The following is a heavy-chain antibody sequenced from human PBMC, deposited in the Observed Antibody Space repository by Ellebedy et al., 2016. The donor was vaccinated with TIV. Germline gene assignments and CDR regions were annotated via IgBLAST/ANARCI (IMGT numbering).Heavy chain of an antibody. V-gene: IGHV5-51*01. CDR1: GYSFSSYW. CDR3: ARLPSRGRFWYFDF. D-gene: IGHD1-26*01. CDR2: IYPGDYST. Sequence: GGSLRLSCKTSGYSFSSYWIGWVRQMPGKGLEWMGIIYPGDYSTRYSPSFQGQVIIAADKSMSTIYLQWSSLWAWDTAVYYCARLPSRGRFWYFDFWGRGTVVTVSS. J-gene: IGHJ2*01.